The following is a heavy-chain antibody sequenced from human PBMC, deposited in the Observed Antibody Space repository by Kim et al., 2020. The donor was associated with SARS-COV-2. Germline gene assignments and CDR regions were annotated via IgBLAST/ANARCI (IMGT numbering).Heavy chain of an antibody. Sequence: GGSLRLSCAASGFTFDDYAMHWVRQAPGKGLEWVSGISWNSGSIGYADSVKGRFTISRDNAKNSLYLQMNSLRAEDTALYYCAKDTGDGYNSDYYGMDVWGQGTTVTVSS. CDR1: GFTFDDYA. CDR2: ISWNSGSI. J-gene: IGHJ6*02. D-gene: IGHD5-12*01. V-gene: IGHV3-9*01. CDR3: AKDTGDGYNSDYYGMDV.